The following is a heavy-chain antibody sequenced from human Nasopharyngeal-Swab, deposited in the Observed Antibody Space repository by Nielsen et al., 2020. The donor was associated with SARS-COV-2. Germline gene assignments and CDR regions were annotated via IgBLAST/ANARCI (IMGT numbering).Heavy chain of an antibody. J-gene: IGHJ2*01. CDR2: ISSSGSTV. CDR1: EFTFSDYY. V-gene: IGHV3-11*01. D-gene: IGHD4-23*01. Sequence: GESLKISCAASEFTFSDYYMSWLRQAPGKGLEWVSYISSSGSTVYYADSVKGRFTISRDNAKNSLYLQMNSLRAEDTAVYYCARDRGSKDYGGKESYWYFDLCGRGTLVTVSS. CDR3: ARDRGSKDYGGKESYWYFDL.